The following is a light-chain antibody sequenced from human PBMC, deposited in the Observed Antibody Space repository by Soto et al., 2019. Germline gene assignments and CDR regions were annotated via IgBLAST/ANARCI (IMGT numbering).Light chain of an antibody. CDR1: SSDVGGYNY. CDR2: EVN. J-gene: IGLJ1*01. CDR3: ASHAGHFYV. Sequence: QSVLTQPPSASGSPGQSVTISCTGTSSDVGGYNYVSWYQHHPGKVPKVMIYEVNKRPAGVPDRFSGSKSGNTASLTVSGLQAVDEFVYYCASHAGHFYVFGIGSKVTDL. V-gene: IGLV2-8*01.